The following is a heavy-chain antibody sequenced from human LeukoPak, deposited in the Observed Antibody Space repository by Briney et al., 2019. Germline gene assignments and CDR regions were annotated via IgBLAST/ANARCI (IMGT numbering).Heavy chain of an antibody. CDR1: GGSISSYY. CDR2: IYYSGST. J-gene: IGHJ6*02. Sequence: SETLSLTCTVSGGSISSYYRSWIRQPPGKGLEWIGYIYYSGSTNYNPSLKSRVTISVDTSKNQFSLKLSSVTAADTAVYYCATRITGTAGRMDVWGQGTTVTVSS. CDR3: ATRITGTAGRMDV. V-gene: IGHV4-59*08. D-gene: IGHD1-20*01.